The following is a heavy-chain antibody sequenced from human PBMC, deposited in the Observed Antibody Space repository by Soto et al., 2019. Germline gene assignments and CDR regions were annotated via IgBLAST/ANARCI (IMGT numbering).Heavy chain of an antibody. D-gene: IGHD6-19*01. CDR2: ISGFNGET. CDR3: VRDQQWLLPVPLNFDY. V-gene: IGHV1-18*01. Sequence: ASGEVSCKASGFTFSDYGFSWVRQAPGRGLEWMAWISGFNGETNYTQRSEGRVAMTTDAATTTAYMELRSLTVDDTAVYYCVRDQQWLLPVPLNFDYWGQGTVVTVSS. CDR1: GFTFSDYG. J-gene: IGHJ4*02.